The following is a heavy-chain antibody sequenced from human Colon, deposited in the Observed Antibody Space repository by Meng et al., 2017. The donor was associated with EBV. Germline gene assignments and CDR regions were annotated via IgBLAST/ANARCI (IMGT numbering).Heavy chain of an antibody. V-gene: IGHV4-30-4*01. J-gene: IGHJ4*02. CDR3: ASFDHIPRRNYFDY. Sequence: HVQHAVSTLRRGDPSQPMSLPSTVPGAPRSSGNYYRSWIRQPPGKGLEWIGYIHHSGSAYYNPSLKSRVSISVDTSKSQFSLNLNSMTAADTAVYYCASFDHIPRRNYFDYWGQGTLVTVSS. CDR1: GAPRSSGNYY. CDR2: IHHSGSA. D-gene: IGHD2-21*01.